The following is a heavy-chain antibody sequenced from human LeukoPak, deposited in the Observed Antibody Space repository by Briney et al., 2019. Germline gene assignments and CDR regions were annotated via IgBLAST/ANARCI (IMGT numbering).Heavy chain of an antibody. D-gene: IGHD6-19*01. CDR1: GFIFSDYY. J-gene: IGHJ4*02. CDR2: TRNKVHNYMT. Sequence: GGSLRLSCAPSGFIFSDYYMDWVRQAPGKGLGWLGRTRNKVHNYMTEYAASVKGRFTISREASQKSLFLQVNSLKTDDTAVYYCARGDGWSFDYWGQGTLVTVSS. CDR3: ARGDGWSFDY. V-gene: IGHV3-72*01.